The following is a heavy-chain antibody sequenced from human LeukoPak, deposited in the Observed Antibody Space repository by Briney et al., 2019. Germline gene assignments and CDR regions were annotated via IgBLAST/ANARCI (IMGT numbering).Heavy chain of an antibody. D-gene: IGHD2-15*01. Sequence: GGSLRLSCAASGFTFSSYAMSWVRQAPGQGLEWVSAISGSGGSTYYADSVKGRFTISRDNSKNTLYLQMNSLRAEDTAVYYCAKLANRVVVAATRGWGQGTLVTVSS. CDR1: GFTFSSYA. CDR3: AKLANRVVVAATRG. CDR2: ISGSGGST. J-gene: IGHJ4*02. V-gene: IGHV3-23*01.